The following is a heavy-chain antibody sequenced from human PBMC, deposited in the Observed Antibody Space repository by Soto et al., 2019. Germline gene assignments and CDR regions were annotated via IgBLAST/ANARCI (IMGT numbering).Heavy chain of an antibody. D-gene: IGHD2-15*01. CDR1: GFTFSAYW. J-gene: IGHJ4*02. CDR3: ARVGILSHTVTHTPPDI. CDR2: IKQDASEK. V-gene: IGHV3-7*03. Sequence: GGSLRLSCAASGFTFSAYWMSWVRQAPGMGLEWVANIKQDASEKYYVDSAKGRFIVSRDNAKKSLYLQMNSLRAEDTAVYYCARVGILSHTVTHTPPDIWGQGTLVTVSS.